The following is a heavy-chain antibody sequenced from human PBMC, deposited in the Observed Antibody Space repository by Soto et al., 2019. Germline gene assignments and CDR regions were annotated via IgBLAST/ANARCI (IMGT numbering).Heavy chain of an antibody. CDR1: GGSIRSYY. J-gene: IGHJ6*02. D-gene: IGHD2-21*02. Sequence: QVRLQESGPGLVKPSETLSLTCTVSGGSIRSYYWSWIRQAPGKGLEWIGYLYNSGRTVYNPSLTSGVTRTVVTPKNQFSLKLNSVTAADAAVYYCAMDLLGYGGTDCYPLDVWGQGTTVTVSS. V-gene: IGHV4-59*01. CDR3: AMDLLGYGGTDCYPLDV. CDR2: LYNSGRT.